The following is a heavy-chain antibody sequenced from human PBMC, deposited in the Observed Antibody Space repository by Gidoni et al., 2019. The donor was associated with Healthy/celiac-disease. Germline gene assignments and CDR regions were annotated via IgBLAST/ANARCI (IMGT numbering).Heavy chain of an antibody. J-gene: IGHJ4*02. CDR1: GGAVSSYA. CDR3: ASALSDYAILTGYTFDY. Sequence: QAQLVQSGAEGKKPGSAVKVSCKDSGGAVSSYAISWVRQAPGQGLEWMGGIIPIFGTANYAQTFPVSVTITADESTSTAYMELSSLSSEDTAVYYCASALSDYAILTGYTFDYWGQGTLVTVSS. V-gene: IGHV1-69*01. D-gene: IGHD3-9*01. CDR2: IIPIFGTA.